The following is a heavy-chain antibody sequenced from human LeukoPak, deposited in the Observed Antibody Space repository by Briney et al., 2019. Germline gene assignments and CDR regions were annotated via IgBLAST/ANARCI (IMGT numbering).Heavy chain of an antibody. J-gene: IGHJ3*02. CDR3: ASFGPGPILDSFDI. Sequence: GGSLRLSCAASGFIFSDYSLNWVRQAPGKGLEWVSSISSSSSYTKSADSVKGRFTISRDNAKNSLYLQMNSLRDEDTAVYYCASFGPGPILDSFDIGAKGTRVTVS. CDR1: GFIFSDYS. V-gene: IGHV3-21*01. CDR2: ISSSSSYT. D-gene: IGHD3-10*01.